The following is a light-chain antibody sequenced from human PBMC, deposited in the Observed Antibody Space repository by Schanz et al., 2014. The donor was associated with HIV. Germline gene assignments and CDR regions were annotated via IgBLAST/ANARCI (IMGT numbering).Light chain of an antibody. V-gene: IGLV2-11*01. CDR3: AAWDDRLNGPV. CDR2: DVT. J-gene: IGLJ3*02. CDR1: SSDVGGYNY. Sequence: QSVLTQPRSVSGSPGQSVAISCTGTSSDVGGYNYVSWYQQHPGKAPKLMIYDVTKRPSGVPDRFSGSKSGNTASLAISGLQSGDEATYSCAAWDDRLNGPVFGGGTKLTVL.